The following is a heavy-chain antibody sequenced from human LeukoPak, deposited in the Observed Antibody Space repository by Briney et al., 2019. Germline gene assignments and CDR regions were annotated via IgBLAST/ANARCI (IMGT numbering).Heavy chain of an antibody. Sequence: QCGGSLRLSCAASGFTVSSNYMSWVRQAPGKGLEWVSVIYSGGSTYYADSVKGRFTISRDNSKNTLYLQMNSLRAEDTAVYYCARDPPTYYYDTTDPGYFQHWGQGTLVTVSS. J-gene: IGHJ1*01. CDR1: GFTVSSNY. CDR3: ARDPPTYYYDTTDPGYFQH. V-gene: IGHV3-53*05. CDR2: IYSGGST. D-gene: IGHD3-22*01.